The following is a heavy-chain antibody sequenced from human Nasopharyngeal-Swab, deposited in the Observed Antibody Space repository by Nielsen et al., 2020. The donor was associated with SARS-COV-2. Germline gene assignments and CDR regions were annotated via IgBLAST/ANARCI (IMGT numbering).Heavy chain of an antibody. V-gene: IGHV3-48*03. CDR1: GFTFSSYE. Sequence: LSLTCPASGFTFSSYEMNWVRQAPGKGLEWVSYISFSGSTIYYADSVKGRFTISRDNAKNSLYLQMNSLRAEDTAVYYCARAPSSWFGMDVWGQGTTVTVSS. J-gene: IGHJ6*02. D-gene: IGHD6-13*01. CDR2: ISFSGSTI. CDR3: ARAPSSWFGMDV.